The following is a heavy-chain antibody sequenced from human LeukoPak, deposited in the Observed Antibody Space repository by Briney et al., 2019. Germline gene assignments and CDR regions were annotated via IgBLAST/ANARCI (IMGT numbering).Heavy chain of an antibody. V-gene: IGHV4-59*12. J-gene: IGHJ4*02. CDR3: ARDSSRGTFDY. CDR2: IYFSGTT. CDR1: GGSITSYF. Sequence: DPSETLSLTCTVSGGSITSYFWSWIRQPPGKGLEWIGYIYFSGTTNYNPSLKSRVTISVDTSKNQFSLKLNSVTAADTAVYYCARDSSRGTFDYWGQGTLVTVSS. D-gene: IGHD3-16*01.